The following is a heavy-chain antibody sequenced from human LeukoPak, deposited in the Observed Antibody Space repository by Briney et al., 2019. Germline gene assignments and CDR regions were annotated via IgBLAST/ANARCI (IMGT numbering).Heavy chain of an antibody. V-gene: IGHV4-59*12. CDR2: IYYSGST. D-gene: IGHD3-3*01. CDR1: GGSISSYY. CDR3: ARAPGPPNYDFWSGYHYYYMDV. Sequence: SETLSLTCTVSGGSISSYYWSWIRQPPGKGLEWIGYIYYSGSTNYNPSLKSRVTMSVDTSKNQFSLKLSSVTAADTAVYYCARAPGPPNYDFWSGYHYYYMDVWGKGTTVTVSS. J-gene: IGHJ6*03.